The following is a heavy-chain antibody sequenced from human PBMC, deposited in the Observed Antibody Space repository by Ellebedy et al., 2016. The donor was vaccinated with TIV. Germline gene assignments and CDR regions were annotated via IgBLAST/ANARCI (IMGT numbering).Heavy chain of an antibody. CDR1: GLTFSRYW. D-gene: IGHD2-15*01. Sequence: PGGSLRLSCVDSGLTFSRYWMSWVRQTPGRGLEWVANIKQDGSDKNYVDSVKGRFTISRDNAKNSLYLQMNSLRAEDTAVYYCARGDRIFDPWGQGTLVTVSS. CDR3: ARGDRIFDP. CDR2: IKQDGSDK. V-gene: IGHV3-7*01. J-gene: IGHJ5*02.